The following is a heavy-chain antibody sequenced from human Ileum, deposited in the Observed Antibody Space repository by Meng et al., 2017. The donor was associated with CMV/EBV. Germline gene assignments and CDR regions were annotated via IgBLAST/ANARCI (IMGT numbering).Heavy chain of an antibody. CDR2: SSHSGNT. V-gene: IGHV4-34*01. CDR3: ARGRDFWWEMDY. Sequence: QVQLHQLGPVLLKPLGTRSTPWAVYSGSFIDFFWGWTRQPPGKGLEWIGESSHSGNTKYNPSLKSRVTISVDASKNQFSLNMRSVTAADTAVYYCARGRDFWWEMDYTGQGTLVTVSS. J-gene: IGHJ4*02. CDR1: SGSFIDFF. D-gene: IGHD1-26*01.